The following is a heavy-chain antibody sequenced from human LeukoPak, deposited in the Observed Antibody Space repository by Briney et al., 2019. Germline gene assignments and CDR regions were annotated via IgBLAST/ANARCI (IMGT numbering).Heavy chain of an antibody. V-gene: IGHV1-46*01. CDR1: GYTFTSYY. D-gene: IGHD3-10*01. CDR2: INPSGGST. J-gene: IGHJ5*02. CDR3: ARGGSGSYYSRNWFDP. Sequence: GASVKVSCKASGYTFTSYYMHWVRQAPGQGLEWVGIINPSGGSTSYAQKFQGRVTMTRDTSTSTVYMELSSLRSEDTAVYYCARGGSGSYYSRNWFDPWGQGTLVTVSS.